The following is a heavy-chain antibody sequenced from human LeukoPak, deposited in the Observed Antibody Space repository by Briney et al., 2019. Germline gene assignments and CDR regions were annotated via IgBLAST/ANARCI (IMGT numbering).Heavy chain of an antibody. CDR1: GCTFTGYY. CDR2: INPNSGGT. Sequence: ASVKVSCKASGCTFTGYYMHWVRQAPGQGLEWMGRINPNSGGTNYAQKFQGRVTMTRDTSISTAYMELSRLRSDDTAVYYCAREGRGYYYDSSGYCDYWGQGTLVTVSS. V-gene: IGHV1-2*06. J-gene: IGHJ4*02. CDR3: AREGRGYYYDSSGYCDY. D-gene: IGHD3-22*01.